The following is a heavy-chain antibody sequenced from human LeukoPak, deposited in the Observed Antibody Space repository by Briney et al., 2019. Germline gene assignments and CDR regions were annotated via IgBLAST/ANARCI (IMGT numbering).Heavy chain of an antibody. CDR3: ATLPNFETGLDS. V-gene: IGHV1-24*01. CDR1: GYTFTGYY. Sequence: ASVKVSCKASGYTFTGYYMHWVRQAPGKGLEWMGGFDPEDGQTIYAQNFQGRVTMTEDTSTDTAYMELRSLRSEDTAMYFCATLPNFETGLDSWGQGTLVTVSS. D-gene: IGHD1-1*01. CDR2: FDPEDGQT. J-gene: IGHJ4*02.